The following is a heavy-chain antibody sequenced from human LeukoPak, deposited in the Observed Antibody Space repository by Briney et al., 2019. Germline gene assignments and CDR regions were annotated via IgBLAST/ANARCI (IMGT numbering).Heavy chain of an antibody. D-gene: IGHD3-22*01. CDR2: TRRKAHGGTT. V-gene: IGHV3-49*04. J-gene: IGHJ4*02. CDR3: TRVTYYYDNSGYFHFDS. CDR1: GFTFGDYA. Sequence: GGSLRLSCTTSGFTFGDYAMSWVRQAPGKGMEWVSFTRRKAHGGTTEYAASVEGRFSSSRDDSKSIAYLQMISLKTEDTAVYFCTRVTYYYDNSGYFHFDSWGQGSLVAVSS.